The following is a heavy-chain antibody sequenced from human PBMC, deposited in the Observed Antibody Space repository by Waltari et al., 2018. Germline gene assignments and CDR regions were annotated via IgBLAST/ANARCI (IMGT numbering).Heavy chain of an antibody. D-gene: IGHD6-19*01. V-gene: IGHV4-34*01. CDR1: GGSFSGYY. J-gene: IGHJ4*02. CDR3: ASGIAVAGTGGYYFDY. CDR2: INHSGST. Sequence: QVQLQQWGAGLLKPSETLSLTCAVYGGSFSGYYWSWIRQPPGKGLEWIGEINHSGSTNYNPSPKRRVTISVDTSKNQFSLKLSSVTAADTAVYYCASGIAVAGTGGYYFDYWGQGTLVTVSS.